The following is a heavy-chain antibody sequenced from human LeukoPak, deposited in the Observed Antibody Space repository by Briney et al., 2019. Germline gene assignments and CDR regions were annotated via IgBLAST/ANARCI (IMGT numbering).Heavy chain of an antibody. Sequence: SETLSLTCAVYGGSFSGYYWSWIRQPPGKGLEWIGEINHSGSTNYNPSLKSRVTISVDTSKNQFSLKLSYVTAADTAVYYCARGQYCSSTSCYISYYYYMDVWGKGTTVTVSS. D-gene: IGHD2-2*02. CDR1: GGSFSGYY. V-gene: IGHV4-34*01. J-gene: IGHJ6*03. CDR2: INHSGST. CDR3: ARGQYCSSTSCYISYYYYMDV.